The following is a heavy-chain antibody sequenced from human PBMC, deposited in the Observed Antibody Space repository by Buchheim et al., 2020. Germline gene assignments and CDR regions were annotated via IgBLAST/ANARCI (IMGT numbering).Heavy chain of an antibody. CDR2: INHSGST. Sequence: QVQLQQWGAGLLKPSETLSLTCAVYGGSFSGYYCSWIRQPPGKGLERIGEINHSGSTNYNPSLKSRVTISVDTSKNQFSLKLSSVTAADTAVYYWARGRVIELIAAADSKYSYYYGMDVWGQGTT. CDR3: ARGRVIELIAAADSKYSYYYGMDV. J-gene: IGHJ6*02. D-gene: IGHD6-13*01. CDR1: GGSFSGYY. V-gene: IGHV4-34*01.